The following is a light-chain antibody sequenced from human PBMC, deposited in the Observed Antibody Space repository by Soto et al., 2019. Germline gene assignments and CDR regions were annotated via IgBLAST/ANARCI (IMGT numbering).Light chain of an antibody. Sequence: QAVLTQPPSVSGAPGQRVTISCTGSSSNIGAGYDVHWYQQLPRTAPKLLIYSNNNRPSGVPDRFSGSRSGTSASLAITGLQPEDEADYYCQSYDGGLGGSKMFGGGTKLTVL. J-gene: IGLJ3*02. CDR1: SSNIGAGYD. V-gene: IGLV1-40*01. CDR2: SNN. CDR3: QSYDGGLGGSKM.